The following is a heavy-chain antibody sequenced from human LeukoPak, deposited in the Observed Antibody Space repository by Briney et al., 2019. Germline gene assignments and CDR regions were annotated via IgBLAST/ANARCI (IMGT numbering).Heavy chain of an antibody. J-gene: IGHJ4*02. D-gene: IGHD2-15*01. CDR1: GYTFTNFD. Sequence: GASVKVSCKASGYTFTNFDINWVRQANGQGLEWMGWTNPNSGKTGFAQKFHGRVTFTRDTSITTASMELTSLTSEDTAVYYCARDDLCSGGSCYLINDYWGQGTLVTASS. V-gene: IGHV1-8*01. CDR2: TNPNSGKT. CDR3: ARDDLCSGGSCYLINDY.